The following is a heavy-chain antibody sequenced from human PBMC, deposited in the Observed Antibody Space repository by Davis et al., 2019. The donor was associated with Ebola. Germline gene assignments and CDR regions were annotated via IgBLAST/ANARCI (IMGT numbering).Heavy chain of an antibody. J-gene: IGHJ4*02. D-gene: IGHD3-22*01. CDR2: INHSGST. CDR3: ARVGDSSGVYFDY. Sequence: PSETLSLTCAVYGGSFSGYYWSWIRQPPGKGLEWIGEINHSGSTNYNPSLKSRVTISVDTSKNQFSLKLSSVTAADTAVYYCARVGDSSGVYFDYWGQGTLVTVSS. V-gene: IGHV4-34*01. CDR1: GGSFSGYY.